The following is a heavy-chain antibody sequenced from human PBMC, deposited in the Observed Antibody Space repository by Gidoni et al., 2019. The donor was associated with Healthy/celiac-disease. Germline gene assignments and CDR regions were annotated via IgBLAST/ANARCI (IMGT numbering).Heavy chain of an antibody. CDR1: GFPFSSYS. D-gene: IGHD3-22*01. V-gene: IGHV3-48*02. CDR3: ARHYGSSGYYPS. CDR2: ISSSSSTI. Sequence: EVQLVESGGGLVQPGGSLRLAWAASGFPFSSYSMNWVRQAPGKGLEWVSYISSSSSTIYYADSVKGRFTISRDNAKNSLYLQMNSLRDEDTAVYYCARHYGSSGYYPSWGQGTLVTVSS. J-gene: IGHJ4*02.